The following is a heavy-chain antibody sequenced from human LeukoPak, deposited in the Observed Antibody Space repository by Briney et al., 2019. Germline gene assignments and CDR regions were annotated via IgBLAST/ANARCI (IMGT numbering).Heavy chain of an antibody. D-gene: IGHD2-21*01. Sequence: PGGPRSFSWQPSESTLVSKGWNWAGQPQARGWEWLAVISYDGSNKYYADSVKGRFTISRDNSKNTLFLQMHSLRVEDTAVYFCAKMKLLFNDAFDIWGQGTVVTVSS. CDR1: ESTLVSKG. J-gene: IGHJ3*02. CDR3: AKMKLLFNDAFDI. CDR2: ISYDGSNK. V-gene: IGHV3-30*18.